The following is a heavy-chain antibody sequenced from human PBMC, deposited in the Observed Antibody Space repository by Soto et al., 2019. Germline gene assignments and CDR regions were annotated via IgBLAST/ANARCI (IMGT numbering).Heavy chain of an antibody. V-gene: IGHV1-69*01. CDR3: ASGDYDFWSGYFLNAYYYGMDV. J-gene: IGHJ6*02. D-gene: IGHD3-3*01. CDR1: GGTFSSYA. CDR2: IIPIFGTA. Sequence: QVQLVQSGAEVKKPGSSVKVSCKASGGTFSSYAISWVRQAPGQGLEWMGGIIPIFGTANYAQKFQGRVTITADEATSTAYMELSSLRSEDTAVYYCASGDYDFWSGYFLNAYYYGMDVWGQGTTVTVSS.